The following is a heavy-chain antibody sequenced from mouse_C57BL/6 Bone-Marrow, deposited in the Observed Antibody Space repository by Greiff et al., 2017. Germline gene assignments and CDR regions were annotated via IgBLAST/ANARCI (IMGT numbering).Heavy chain of an antibody. V-gene: IGHV1-80*01. J-gene: IGHJ3*01. Sequence: QVQLQQSGAELVTPGASVKISCKASGYAFTSYWMHWVKQRPGPGLEWIGQIFPGDGDTNYNGKFKGKATLTADQSSSTASMQHSRLASADSSVYVCARVAYWGQGTLVTVSA. CDR2: IFPGDGDT. CDR1: GYAFTSYW. CDR3: ARVAY.